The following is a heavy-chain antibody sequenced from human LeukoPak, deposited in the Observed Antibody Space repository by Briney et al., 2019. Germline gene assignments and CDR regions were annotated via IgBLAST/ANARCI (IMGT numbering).Heavy chain of an antibody. V-gene: IGHV3-23*01. Sequence: PGGSLRLSCAASGFTFSSYAMSWVRQAPGKGLEWVSAITASGGSTNYADSVKGRFTISRDNFKSTLYLQMNSLRADDTAVYYCAQHFSYGALDYGGQGTLVTVSS. D-gene: IGHD5-18*01. CDR2: ITASGGST. J-gene: IGHJ4*02. CDR3: AQHFSYGALDY. CDR1: GFTFSSYA.